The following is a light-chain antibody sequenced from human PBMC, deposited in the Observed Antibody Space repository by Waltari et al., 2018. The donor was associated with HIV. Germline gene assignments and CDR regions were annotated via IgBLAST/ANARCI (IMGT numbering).Light chain of an antibody. CDR2: AAT. CDR1: QGISDW. Sequence: DIQLTQSPSFVSASVGDEVTITCRASQGISDWVAWYQQHPNRAPKLLIFAATKLHSGVPSRFSGWGYGTNFSLTISRLQPEDFATYFCQQSNSLPFTFGPGTQVDVK. CDR3: QQSNSLPFT. J-gene: IGKJ3*01. V-gene: IGKV1-12*01.